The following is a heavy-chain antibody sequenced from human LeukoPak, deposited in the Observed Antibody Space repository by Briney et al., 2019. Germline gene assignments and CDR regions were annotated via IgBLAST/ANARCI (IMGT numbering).Heavy chain of an antibody. CDR2: IYTSGST. Sequence: PSETLSLTCTVSGVSISSYYWSWLRQPAGKGLEWIGRIYTSGSTNYNASLKSRVSMSVDTSKNQFSLKLSSVTAADTAVFYCARENSGSYREFDYWGQGTLVTVS. D-gene: IGHD1-26*01. CDR1: GVSISSYY. CDR3: ARENSGSYREFDY. J-gene: IGHJ4*02. V-gene: IGHV4-4*07.